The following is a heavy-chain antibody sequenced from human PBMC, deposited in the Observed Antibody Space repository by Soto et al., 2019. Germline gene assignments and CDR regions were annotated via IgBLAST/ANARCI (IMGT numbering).Heavy chain of an antibody. CDR3: VREGTKLSPHGYIMAAGHFDS. V-gene: IGHV4-30-4*01. Sequence: QVQLQESGPGLVKPSQTLSLTSTFSGGSISSDVYYGSWIRQPPGRGLEGIGFISYSGNTYYNPSLNTRASISVDTSKNQFSLKLTSVTATDTAVYYCVREGTKLSPHGYIMAAGHFDSWGQGALVTVSS. D-gene: IGHD5-12*01. J-gene: IGHJ4*02. CDR1: GGSISSDVYY. CDR2: ISYSGNT.